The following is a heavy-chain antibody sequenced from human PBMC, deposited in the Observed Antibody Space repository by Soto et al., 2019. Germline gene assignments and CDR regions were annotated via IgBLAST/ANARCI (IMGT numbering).Heavy chain of an antibody. CDR1: GFSLSTTTVG. V-gene: IGHV2-5*02. CDR2: IYWDDDR. J-gene: IGHJ4*02. Sequence: QITLKESGPTLVKPTQTLTLTCTLSGFSLSTTTVGVAWIRQPPGKALEWLALIYWDDDRRYIPSLKNRLTXTXXXSXXQVVLTMTTMDPVDTATYYCEQVTPFDFRGYYFDYWGPGILVTVSS. CDR3: EQVTPFDFRGYYFDY. D-gene: IGHD3-9*01.